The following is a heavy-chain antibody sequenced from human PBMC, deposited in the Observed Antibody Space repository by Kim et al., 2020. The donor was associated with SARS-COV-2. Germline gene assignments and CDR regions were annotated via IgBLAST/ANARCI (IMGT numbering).Heavy chain of an antibody. J-gene: IGHJ5*02. CDR1: GGSISSSNW. CDR2: IYHSGST. D-gene: IGHD2-15*01. V-gene: IGHV4-4*02. Sequence: SETLSLTCAVSGGSISSSNWWSWVRQPPGKGLEWIGEIYHSGSTNYNPSLKSRVTISVDKSKNQFSLKLSSVTAADTAVYYCARYVAATTYNWFDPWGQGTLVTVSS. CDR3: ARYVAATTYNWFDP.